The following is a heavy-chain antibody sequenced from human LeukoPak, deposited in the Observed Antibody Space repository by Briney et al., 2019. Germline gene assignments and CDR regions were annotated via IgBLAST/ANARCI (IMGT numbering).Heavy chain of an antibody. J-gene: IGHJ5*02. CDR3: ARARGRDGYA. V-gene: IGHV3-74*01. D-gene: IGHD5-24*01. Sequence: GGSLRLSRAASGFTFSSYWMHWVLQAPGKGLVWVSRINSDGSSTSYADSVKGRFTISRDNAKNTLYLQMNNLRAEDTAVYYCARARGRDGYAWGQGTLVTVSS. CDR2: INSDGSST. CDR1: GFTFSSYW.